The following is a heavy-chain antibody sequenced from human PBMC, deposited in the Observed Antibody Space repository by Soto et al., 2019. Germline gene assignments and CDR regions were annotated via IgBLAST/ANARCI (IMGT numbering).Heavy chain of an antibody. CDR2: IYYSGST. CDR1: GGSISSDY. Sequence: SETLSLPCTVSGGSISSDYWSWIRQPPGKGLEWIGYIYYSGSTNYNPSLKSRGTISVDTSKSQFSLKLSSVTAADTAVYYCARVRMGTTADHYYGMAVSGQGTTLPVSS. CDR3: ARVRMGTTADHYYGMAV. J-gene: IGHJ6*02. V-gene: IGHV4-59*01. D-gene: IGHD1-7*01.